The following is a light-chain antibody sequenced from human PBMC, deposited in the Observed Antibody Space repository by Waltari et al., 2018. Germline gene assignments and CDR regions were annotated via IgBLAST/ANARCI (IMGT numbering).Light chain of an antibody. CDR1: ESVYKY. V-gene: IGKV3-11*01. Sequence: EVVFTQSPVTLSLSAGDRASLSCRASESVYKYLAWYQQTPGQPPRLLIYDTSNRAAGVPGRFSGSGYGTDFTLTITSLEAEDFAVYFCQQGSILPLTFGGGTRVEIK. CDR2: DTS. CDR3: QQGSILPLT. J-gene: IGKJ4*01.